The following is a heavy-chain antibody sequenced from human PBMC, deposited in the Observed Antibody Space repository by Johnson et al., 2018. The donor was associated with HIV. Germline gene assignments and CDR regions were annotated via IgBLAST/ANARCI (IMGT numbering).Heavy chain of an antibody. V-gene: IGHV3-33*08. CDR2: IRYDGSNK. CDR1: GLTFSSYG. CDR3: ANSGLRTYYYDTGVHDVFDI. J-gene: IGHJ3*02. Sequence: QVQLVESGGGVVQPGRSLRLSCAASGLTFSSYGMHWVRQAPGKGLEWVAFIRYDGSNKYYADSVKGRFTISRDNSKNTLYLQMNSLKTEDTAVYYCANSGLRTYYYDTGVHDVFDIWGQGTMVTVSS. D-gene: IGHD3-22*01.